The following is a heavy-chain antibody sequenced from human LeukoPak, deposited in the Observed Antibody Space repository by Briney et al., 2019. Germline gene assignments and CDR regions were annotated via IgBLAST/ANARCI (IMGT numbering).Heavy chain of an antibody. Sequence: SETLSLTCTVSGGSISSSSYYWGWIRQPPGKGLEWIGGIYYSGSTYYNPSLKSRVTISVDTSKNQFSLKLSSVTAADTAVYYCARLKRGNNYFDYWGQGTLVTVSS. J-gene: IGHJ4*02. CDR1: GGSISSSSYY. V-gene: IGHV4-39*01. CDR3: ARLKRGNNYFDY. CDR2: IYYSGST. D-gene: IGHD7-27*01.